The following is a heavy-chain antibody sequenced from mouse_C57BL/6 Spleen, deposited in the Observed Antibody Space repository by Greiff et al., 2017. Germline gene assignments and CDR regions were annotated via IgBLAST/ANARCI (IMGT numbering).Heavy chain of an antibody. CDR2: IWSDGST. V-gene: IGHV2-6-1*01. Sequence: VMLVESGPGLVAPSQSLSITCTVSGFSLTSYGVHWVRQPPGKGLEWLVVIWSDGSTTYNSALKSRLSISKDNSKSQVFLKMNSLQTDDTAMYXCARHVGYYGYAMDYWGQGTSVTVSS. D-gene: IGHD1-1*02. J-gene: IGHJ4*01. CDR1: GFSLTSYG. CDR3: ARHVGYYGYAMDY.